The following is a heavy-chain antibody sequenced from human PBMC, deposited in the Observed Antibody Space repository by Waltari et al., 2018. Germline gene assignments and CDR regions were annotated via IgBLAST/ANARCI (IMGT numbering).Heavy chain of an antibody. CDR1: GGSISSGGYY. J-gene: IGHJ4*02. V-gene: IGHV4-31*03. D-gene: IGHD3-22*01. CDR2: IYHSGST. CDR3: ASSSVYYDSSGVDY. Sequence: QVQLQESGPGLVKPSQTLSLTCTVSGGSISSGGYYWSWIRQHPGKGLEWIGYIYHSGSTYYNPSLKSRVTISVDRSKNQFSLKLSSVTAADTAVYYCASSSVYYDSSGVDYWGQGTLVTVSS.